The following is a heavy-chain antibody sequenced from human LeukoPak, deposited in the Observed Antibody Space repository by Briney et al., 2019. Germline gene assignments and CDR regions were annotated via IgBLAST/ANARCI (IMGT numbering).Heavy chain of an antibody. J-gene: IGHJ5*02. CDR1: GFTFSSYA. Sequence: GSLRLSCAASGFTFSSYAMSWVRQAPGKGLEWVSAISGSGGSTYYADSVKGRFTISRDNAKNSLYLQMNSLRAEDTAVYYCARDRMAIAARPEGYWFDPWGQGTLVTVSS. V-gene: IGHV3-23*01. CDR3: ARDRMAIAARPEGYWFDP. D-gene: IGHD6-6*01. CDR2: ISGSGGST.